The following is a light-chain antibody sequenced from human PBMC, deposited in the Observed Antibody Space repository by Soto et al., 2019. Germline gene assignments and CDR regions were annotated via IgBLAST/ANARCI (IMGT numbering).Light chain of an antibody. V-gene: IGKV1-39*01. Sequence: IRMTQSLSSLSASVGDRVTVTSRASETINIYVNWYQQSPGKAPKLLIFAASSLQSGVPSRFSGRGSGTDFALTITNLQPEDFATYYCEQSYTTPSTFAQGTKLDIK. CDR2: AAS. CDR3: EQSYTTPST. J-gene: IGKJ1*01. CDR1: ETINIY.